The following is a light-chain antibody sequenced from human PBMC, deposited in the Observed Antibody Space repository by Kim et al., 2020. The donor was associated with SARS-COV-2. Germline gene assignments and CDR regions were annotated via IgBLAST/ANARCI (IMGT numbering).Light chain of an antibody. CDR1: SSDVGSYNH. CDR2: DVS. V-gene: IGLV2-14*03. Sequence: GQSITISCTGTSSDVGSYNHVAWHQQHPGKAPKVMIYDVSNRPSGVSNRFSGSKSGNTASLPISGLQAEDEADYYCASYTSSTTVAFGGGTQLTVL. J-gene: IGLJ2*01. CDR3: ASYTSSTTVA.